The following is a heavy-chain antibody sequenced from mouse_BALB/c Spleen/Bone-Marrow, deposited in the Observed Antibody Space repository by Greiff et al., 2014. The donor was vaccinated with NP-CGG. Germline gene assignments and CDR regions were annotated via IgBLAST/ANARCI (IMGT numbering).Heavy chain of an antibody. V-gene: IGHV1-66*01. Sequence: QVQLQQSGPELVKPGASVKISRKASGYSFTSYYIHWVKQRPGQGLEWIGWIFPGSGNTKYNEKFKGKATLTADTSSSTAYMQLSCLTSEDSAVYFCARSGYVGNYPYFDYWGQGTTLTVSS. CDR3: ARSGYVGNYPYFDY. D-gene: IGHD2-1*01. CDR1: GYSFTSYY. CDR2: IFPGSGNT. J-gene: IGHJ2*01.